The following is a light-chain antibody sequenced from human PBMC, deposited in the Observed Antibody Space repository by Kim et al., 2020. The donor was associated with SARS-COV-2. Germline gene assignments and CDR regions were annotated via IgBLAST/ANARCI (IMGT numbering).Light chain of an antibody. Sequence: SPGERATLSCRASQSVSSNYLVWYQQKPGQRPRLLIYSASNRATGIADRFSGSASGTDFTLTISRLEPEDFAVYYCQQYGRLPWTFGQGTKVDIK. CDR1: QSVSSNY. J-gene: IGKJ1*01. V-gene: IGKV3-20*01. CDR3: QQYGRLPWT. CDR2: SAS.